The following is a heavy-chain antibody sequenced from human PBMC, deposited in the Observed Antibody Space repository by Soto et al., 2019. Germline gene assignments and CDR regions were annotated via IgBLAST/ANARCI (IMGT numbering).Heavy chain of an antibody. CDR3: AAEYSSSSGYGMDV. D-gene: IGHD6-6*01. V-gene: IGHV3-21*04. Sequence: GVLRLSCAASGFTFSSYSMNWVRQAPGKGLEWVSSISSSSSYIYYADSVKGRFTISRDNAKNSLYLQMNSLRAEDTAVYYCAAEYSSSSGYGMDVWGQGTTVTVSS. J-gene: IGHJ6*02. CDR2: ISSSSSYI. CDR1: GFTFSSYS.